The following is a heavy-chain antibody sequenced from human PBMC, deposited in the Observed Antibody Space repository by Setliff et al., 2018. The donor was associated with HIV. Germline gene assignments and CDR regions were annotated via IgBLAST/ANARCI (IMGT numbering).Heavy chain of an antibody. CDR1: EFALSNYW. Sequence: GGSLRLSCAASEFALSNYWMSWVRQAPGKGLEWVANIGKDGSEKYYVDSVKGRSSISRDNTKNLLYLEMNSLKVEDTAVYYCARDATRGGDFDFWGQGTLVTVSS. D-gene: IGHD1-26*01. CDR3: ARDATRGGDFDF. V-gene: IGHV3-7*01. J-gene: IGHJ4*02. CDR2: IGKDGSEK.